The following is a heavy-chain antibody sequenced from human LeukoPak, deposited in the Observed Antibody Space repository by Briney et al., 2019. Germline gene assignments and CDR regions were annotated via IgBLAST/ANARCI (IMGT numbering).Heavy chain of an antibody. CDR1: GGSVTSGIYY. CDR3: ASPGPAYGDYAYAY. Sequence: PSETLSLTCTVSGGSVTSGIYYWTWLRQPPGEGLQWIGYIYYTGTANYNPSLKSRVTMSLDTSKNQFSLSLHSVTAADTAVYYCASPGPAYGDYAYAYWGQGHLVTVSS. CDR2: IYYTGTA. D-gene: IGHD4-17*01. V-gene: IGHV4-61*01. J-gene: IGHJ4*02.